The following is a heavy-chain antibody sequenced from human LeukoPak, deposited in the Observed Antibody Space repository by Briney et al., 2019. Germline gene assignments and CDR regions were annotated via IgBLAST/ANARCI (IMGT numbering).Heavy chain of an antibody. Sequence: GGSLRLSCAASGFTFSNYEMNWVRQAPGKGLDWVAYISRGGRTVDYADSVKGRFTISRDNAKNSLYLQVNSLTAEDTAVYYCARAGVDTSGYYYQGFDYWGQGTLVTVSS. CDR1: GFTFSNYE. CDR3: ARAGVDTSGYYYQGFDY. J-gene: IGHJ4*02. V-gene: IGHV3-48*03. CDR2: ISRGGRTV. D-gene: IGHD3-3*01.